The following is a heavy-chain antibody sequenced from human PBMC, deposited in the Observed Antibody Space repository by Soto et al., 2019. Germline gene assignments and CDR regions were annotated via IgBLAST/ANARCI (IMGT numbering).Heavy chain of an antibody. V-gene: IGHV3-15*01. D-gene: IGHD3-9*01. Sequence: GGSLRLSCAASGFTFSNVWMSWVRQAPGKGLERVGRIKSKTDGGTTDYAAPVKGRFTISRDDSKNTLYLQMNSLKTEDTAVYYCTTDYDILTGYYAFDYWGQGTLVTVSS. CDR3: TTDYDILTGYYAFDY. CDR2: IKSKTDGGTT. J-gene: IGHJ4*02. CDR1: GFTFSNVW.